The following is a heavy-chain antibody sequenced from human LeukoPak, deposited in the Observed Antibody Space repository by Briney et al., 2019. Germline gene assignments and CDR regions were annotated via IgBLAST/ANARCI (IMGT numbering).Heavy chain of an antibody. CDR2: INHSGST. D-gene: IGHD6-13*01. V-gene: IGHV4-34*01. CDR3: ARGSNQQPFHFDY. Sequence: PETLSLTCAVYGGSFSGYYWSWIRQPPGKGLEWIGEINHSGSTNYNPSLKSRVTISVDTSKNQFSLKLSSVTAADTAVYYCARGSNQQPFHFDYWGQGTLVTVSS. J-gene: IGHJ4*02. CDR1: GGSFSGYY.